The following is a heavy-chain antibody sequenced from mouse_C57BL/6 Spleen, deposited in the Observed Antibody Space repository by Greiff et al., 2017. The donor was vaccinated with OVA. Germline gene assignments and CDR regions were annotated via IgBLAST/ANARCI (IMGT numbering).Heavy chain of an antibody. Sequence: EVMLVESGGGLVQPGGSMKLSCVASGFTFSNYWMNWVRQSPEKGLEWVAQIRLKSDNYATHYAESVKGRFTISRDDSKSSVYLQMNNLRAEDTGIYYCAGGKTELGRSYFDYWGQGTTLTVSS. V-gene: IGHV6-3*01. CDR2: IRLKSDNYAT. CDR1: GFTFSNYW. J-gene: IGHJ2*01. CDR3: AGGKTELGRSYFDY. D-gene: IGHD4-1*01.